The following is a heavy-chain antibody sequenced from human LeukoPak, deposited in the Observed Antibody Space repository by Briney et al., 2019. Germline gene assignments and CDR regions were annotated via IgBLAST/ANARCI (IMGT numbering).Heavy chain of an antibody. D-gene: IGHD6-19*01. V-gene: IGHV3-43*02. J-gene: IGHJ6*02. CDR1: GFTFSTYW. CDR2: ISGDGGST. Sequence: GGSLRLSCAASGFTFSTYWIHWVRQAPGKGLEWVSLISGDGGSTYYADSVKGRFTISRDNSKNSLYLQMSSLRTEDTALHYCANIAVAGITDVWGQGTTVTVSS. CDR3: ANIAVAGITDV.